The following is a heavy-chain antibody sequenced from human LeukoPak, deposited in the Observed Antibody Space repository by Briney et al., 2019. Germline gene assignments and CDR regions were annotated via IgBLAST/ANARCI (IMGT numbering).Heavy chain of an antibody. J-gene: IGHJ4*02. Sequence: GGSLRLSCAAFGFTFSSYWMHWVRQAPGKGLVWVSRINSDGWSTIYADSVKGRFTISRDNAKNTLYLQMNSLGAEDTAVYYCARAQSGPDPFDYWGQGTLVTVSS. CDR3: ARAQSGPDPFDY. CDR2: INSDGWST. V-gene: IGHV3-74*01. CDR1: GFTFSSYW.